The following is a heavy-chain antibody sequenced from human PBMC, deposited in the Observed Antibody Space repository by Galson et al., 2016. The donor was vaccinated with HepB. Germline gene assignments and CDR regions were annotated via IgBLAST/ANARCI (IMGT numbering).Heavy chain of an antibody. CDR2: ISGIDGRP. CDR1: GITFSSHA. CDR3: AREGSGHLDFDS. V-gene: IGHV3-23*01. J-gene: IGHJ4*02. Sequence: SLRLSCAASGITFSSHALNWVRQAPGKGLEWVSSISGIDGRPYYTESVKGRFTISRDDSKSTLYLQMNSQRAEDTALYYCAREGSGHLDFDSWGQGTLVTVSS.